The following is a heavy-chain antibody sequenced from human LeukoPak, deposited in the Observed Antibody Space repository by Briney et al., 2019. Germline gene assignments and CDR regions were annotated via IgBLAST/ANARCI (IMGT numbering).Heavy chain of an antibody. V-gene: IGHV4-59*01. CDR3: ARSVEGYCSGGSCYSYYYYMDV. CDR1: GGSITSFY. Sequence: SETLSLTCTVSGGSITSFYWSWIRQPPGKGLEWIGYIYYSGSTNYNPSLKSRVTISVDTSKNQFSLKLSSVTAADTAVYYCARSVEGYCSGGSCYSYYYYMDVWGKGTTVTVSS. D-gene: IGHD2-15*01. J-gene: IGHJ6*03. CDR2: IYYSGST.